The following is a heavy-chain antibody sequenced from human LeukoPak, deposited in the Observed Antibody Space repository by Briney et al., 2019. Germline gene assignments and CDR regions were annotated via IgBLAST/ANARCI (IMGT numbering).Heavy chain of an antibody. CDR1: GFTFSSYA. D-gene: IGHD3-10*01. CDR2: ISGSGGST. CDR3: AKERSGLLWFGELLYLENWFDP. J-gene: IGHJ5*02. V-gene: IGHV3-23*01. Sequence: GGSLRLSCAASGFTFSSYAMSWVRQAPGKGLEWVSAISGSGGSTYYADSVKGRFTISRDNSKNTLYLQMNSLRAEDTAVYYCAKERSGLLWFGELLYLENWFDPWGQGTLVTVSS.